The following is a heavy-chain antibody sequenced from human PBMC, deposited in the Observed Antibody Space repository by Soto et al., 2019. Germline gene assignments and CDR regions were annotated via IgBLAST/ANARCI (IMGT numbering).Heavy chain of an antibody. Sequence: KGSWTASGSTHTVLPLGWGRRRPGKGLEGLGSLDRADGETIYARKXAGRVTMTEDTSTDTAYMELSSLRSEDTAVYYCATQPGIAVAGLRYYYYGMDVWGQGTTVTVSS. D-gene: IGHD6-19*01. CDR3: ATQPGIAVAGLRYYYYGMDV. J-gene: IGHJ6*02. V-gene: IGHV1-24*01. CDR2: LDRADGET. CDR1: GSTHTVLP.